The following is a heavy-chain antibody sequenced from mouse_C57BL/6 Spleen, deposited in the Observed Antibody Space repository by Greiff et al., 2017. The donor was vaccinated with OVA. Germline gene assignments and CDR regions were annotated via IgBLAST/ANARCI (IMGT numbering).Heavy chain of an antibody. Sequence: EVQLQQSGPELVNPAASLNISCKASGYTFTDYYMNWVKQSHGKSLEWIGDINPNNGGTSYNQKFKGKATLTVDKSSSTAYMELRSLTSEDSAVYDCARSTTACDYWGQGTTLTVSS. CDR1: GYTFTDYY. D-gene: IGHD1-2*01. J-gene: IGHJ2*01. CDR3: ARSTTACDY. CDR2: INPNNGGT. V-gene: IGHV1-26*01.